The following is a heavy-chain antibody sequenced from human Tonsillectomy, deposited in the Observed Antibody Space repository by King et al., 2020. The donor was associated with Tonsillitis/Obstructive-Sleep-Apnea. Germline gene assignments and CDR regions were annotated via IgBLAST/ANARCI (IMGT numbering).Heavy chain of an antibody. J-gene: IGHJ4*02. CDR3: ARDGTCRCGSCWHDY. CDR1: GFTVSSNY. CDR2: IYSGGST. Sequence: VQLVESGGGLVQPGGSLRLSCAASGFTVSSNYMSWVRQAPGKGLEWVSVIYSGGSTYYADSVKGRFTISRDNSKNTLYLQMNSLRAEDTAVYYCARDGTCRCGSCWHDYWGQGTLVTVSS. V-gene: IGHV3-66*01. D-gene: IGHD2-15*01.